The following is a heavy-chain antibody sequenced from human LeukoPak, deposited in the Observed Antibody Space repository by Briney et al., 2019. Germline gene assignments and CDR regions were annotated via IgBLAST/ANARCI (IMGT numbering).Heavy chain of an antibody. V-gene: IGHV1-18*01. CDR2: ISVNNGGT. Sequence: GASVTVSYKPSGYTFTTYSLAWVRQAPGQSLEWMGWISVNNGGTNYAQSFQDRVTLTRDTSTNTAYLELRSLRSDDTAIIYCATATQPRGYFLHWGQGTLVTVSS. D-gene: IGHD2-2*01. J-gene: IGHJ1*01. CDR1: GYTFTTYS. CDR3: ATATQPRGYFLH.